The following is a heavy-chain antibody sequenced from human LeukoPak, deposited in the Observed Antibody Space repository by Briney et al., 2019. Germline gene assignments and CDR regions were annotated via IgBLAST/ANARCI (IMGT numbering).Heavy chain of an antibody. D-gene: IGHD5/OR15-5a*01. CDR2: IYPGDSET. J-gene: IGHJ4*02. CDR3: ARRATSLSYFDY. Sequence: GESLKISCKASGYNFNTYWIGWVRQMPGKGLEWMGIIYPGDSETRYSPSFQGQVTISADKSISTAYLSWSSLKASDTAMYYCARRATSLSYFDYWGQGALVTVSS. CDR1: GYNFNTYW. V-gene: IGHV5-51*01.